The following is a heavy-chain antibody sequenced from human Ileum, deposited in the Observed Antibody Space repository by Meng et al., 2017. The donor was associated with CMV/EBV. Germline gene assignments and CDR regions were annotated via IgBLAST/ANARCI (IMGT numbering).Heavy chain of an antibody. CDR2: IDTNPGHP. CDR3: ARDGLSGRYFDY. Sequence: CQASGSTFSSNNLIWLRPAPGPAPEWLGWIDTNPGHPPYAQGFTGRFVFSFDTSVSTAYLQISSLKPEDTAVYYCARDGLSGRYFDYWGQGTLVTVSS. V-gene: IGHV7-4-1*02. CDR1: GSTFSSNN. J-gene: IGHJ4*02. D-gene: IGHD1-26*01.